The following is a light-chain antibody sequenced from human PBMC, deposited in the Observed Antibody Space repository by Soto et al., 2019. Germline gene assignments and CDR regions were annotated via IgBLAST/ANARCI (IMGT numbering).Light chain of an antibody. CDR1: SRDFGGYNY. J-gene: IGLJ1*01. CDR2: EVS. Sequence: QSVLTQPASVSGSPGQSITISCSGTSRDFGGYNYVAWYQQHPGKAPKLVIYEVSNRPSGVSDRFSGSKSGNTASLTISGLQAEDEADYYCNSYTGSSPLYVFGTGTKVTVL. CDR3: NSYTGSSPLYV. V-gene: IGLV2-14*01.